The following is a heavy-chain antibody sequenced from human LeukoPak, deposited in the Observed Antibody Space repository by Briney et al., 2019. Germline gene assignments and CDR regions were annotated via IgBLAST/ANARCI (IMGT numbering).Heavy chain of an antibody. CDR1: GGSISSSSYH. J-gene: IGHJ4*02. D-gene: IGHD3-10*01. CDR3: ATRYGSGTYPKYYFDS. V-gene: IGHV4-39*01. Sequence: SETLSLTCTVSGGSISSSSYHWGWIRQPPGKGLEWIGTIYSSGSSYYNPSLKSRLTISVDTSRNQFSLKLSAVTASDTAVYYCATRYGSGTYPKYYFDSWGQGTLVSVST. CDR2: IYSSGSS.